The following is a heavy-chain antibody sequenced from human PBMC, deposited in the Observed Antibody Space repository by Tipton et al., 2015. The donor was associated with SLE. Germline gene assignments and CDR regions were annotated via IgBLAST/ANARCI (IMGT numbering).Heavy chain of an antibody. D-gene: IGHD2-15*01. CDR2: INIDGGTT. V-gene: IGHV3-74*01. CDR3: TTGPETHSTLDF. Sequence: LSLTCAASGSTFSRYWMHWVRQAPGKGLVWVSRINIDGGTTSYVDSVEGRFTISRDNAKNTLYLQMNSLKSEDAGVYYCTTGPETHSTLDFWGQGTLVTVSS. CDR1: GSTFSRYW. J-gene: IGHJ4*02.